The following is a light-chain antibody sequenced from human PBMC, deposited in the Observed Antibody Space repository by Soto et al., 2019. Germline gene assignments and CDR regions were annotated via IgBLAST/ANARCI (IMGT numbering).Light chain of an antibody. CDR2: DVS. J-gene: IGLJ1*01. Sequence: QSALTQPASVSGSPGQSITISCTGTIIDVGGYNYVSWYQQHPGKAPKLLIHDVSDRPSGVSNRFSGSKSGNTASLTISGLQAEDEADYYCSSYANRAAPYVFGSGTKLTVL. V-gene: IGLV2-14*03. CDR1: IIDVGGYNY. CDR3: SSYANRAAPYV.